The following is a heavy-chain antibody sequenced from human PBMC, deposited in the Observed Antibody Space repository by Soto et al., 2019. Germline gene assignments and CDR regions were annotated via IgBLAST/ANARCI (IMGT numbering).Heavy chain of an antibody. Sequence: GGSLRLSCAASGFTFSSYAMSWVRQAPGKGLEWVLAISGSGGSTYYADSVKGRFTISRDNSKNTLYLQMNSLRAEDTAVYYCAKGEPGPITMIVVHQDYWGQGTLVTVSS. CDR3: AKGEPGPITMIVVHQDY. J-gene: IGHJ4*02. V-gene: IGHV3-23*01. CDR1: GFTFSSYA. D-gene: IGHD3-22*01. CDR2: ISGSGGST.